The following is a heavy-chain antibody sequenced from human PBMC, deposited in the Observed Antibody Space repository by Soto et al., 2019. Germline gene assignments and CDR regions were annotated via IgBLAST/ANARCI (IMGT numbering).Heavy chain of an antibody. V-gene: IGHV1-18*01. D-gene: IGHD3-3*01. CDR1: GYPFNKFG. CDR2: ISGYHGKT. Sequence: QVQLVQSGAEVKKPGASVKVSCKTSGYPFNKFGLSWVRQAPGQGLEWMGWISGYHGKTVFAQKFQGRVTMTTDTSTTTAYMELRSLRSDDTAVYFCARDRYFDFWSGFRFDYWGQGALVNVS. J-gene: IGHJ4*02. CDR3: ARDRYFDFWSGFRFDY.